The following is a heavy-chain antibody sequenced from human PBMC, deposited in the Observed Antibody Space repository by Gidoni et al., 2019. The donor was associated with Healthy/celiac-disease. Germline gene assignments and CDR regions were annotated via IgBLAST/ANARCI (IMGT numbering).Heavy chain of an antibody. V-gene: IGHV3-53*02. CDR1: GFTVSSNY. CDR3: ARARIAVAGTHWYFDL. D-gene: IGHD6-19*01. CDR2: IYSGGST. Sequence: EVQLVETGGGLIQPGGSLRLSCAASGFTVSSNYMSWVRQDPGKGLEWVSVIYSGGSTYYADSVKGRFTISRDNSKNTLYLQMNSLRAEDTAVYYCARARIAVAGTHWYFDLWGRGTLVIVSS. J-gene: IGHJ2*01.